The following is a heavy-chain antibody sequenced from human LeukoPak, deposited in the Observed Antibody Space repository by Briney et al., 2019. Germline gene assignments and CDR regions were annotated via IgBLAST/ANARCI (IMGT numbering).Heavy chain of an antibody. V-gene: IGHV4-34*01. J-gene: IGHJ4*02. Sequence: PSDTLSLTCTVYGGSFSSYYWAWIRQPPGEGLEWIGEINPGGGTNYNPSLKSRVTISGDTSRNQVSLKLRSVTAADTAVYYCAKIRERTGTTFDSWGQGTLVTVSS. CDR1: GGSFSSYY. CDR2: INPGGGT. D-gene: IGHD1-1*01. CDR3: AKIRERTGTTFDS.